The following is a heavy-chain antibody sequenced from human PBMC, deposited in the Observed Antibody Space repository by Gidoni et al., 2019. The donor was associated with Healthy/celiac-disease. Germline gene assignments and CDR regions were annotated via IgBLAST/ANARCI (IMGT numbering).Heavy chain of an antibody. CDR2: ISSNGGST. J-gene: IGHJ6*02. CDR3: ARGGDEGYCSSTSCYLLRGGMDV. CDR1: GFTFSSYA. D-gene: IGHD2-2*01. Sequence: EVQLVESGGGLVQPGGSLRLSCAASGFTFSSYAMHWVRPAPGKGLEYVSAISSNGGSTYYANSVKGRFTISRDNSKNTLYLQMGSLRAEDMAVYYCARGGDEGYCSSTSCYLLRGGMDVWGQGTTVTVSS. V-gene: IGHV3-64*01.